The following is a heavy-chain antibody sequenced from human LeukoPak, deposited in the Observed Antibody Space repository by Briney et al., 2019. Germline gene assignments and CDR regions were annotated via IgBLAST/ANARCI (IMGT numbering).Heavy chain of an antibody. CDR3: ARDITYYDFWSGYSRTGWFDP. D-gene: IGHD3-3*01. J-gene: IGHJ5*02. V-gene: IGHV4-4*07. Sequence: SETLSLTCTVSGGSISSYYWSWIRQPAGKGVEWIGRIYTSGSTNYNPSLKSRVTMSVDTSKNQFSLKLSSVTAADTAVYYCARDITYYDFWSGYSRTGWFDPWGQGTLVTVSS. CDR2: IYTSGST. CDR1: GGSISSYY.